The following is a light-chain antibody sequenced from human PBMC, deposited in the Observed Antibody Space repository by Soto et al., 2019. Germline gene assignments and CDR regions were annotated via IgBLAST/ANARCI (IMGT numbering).Light chain of an antibody. CDR1: QSISSW. V-gene: IGKV1-5*01. J-gene: IGKJ1*01. Sequence: DIQMTQSPSTLSASVGDRVTITCRASQSISSWLAWYQQKPGKAPKLLIYDASYLERGVPSRFSGSGSGTEFTLTISSLQPDDLATYYGQQYNSFWTCGQGTKVES. CDR2: DAS. CDR3: QQYNSFWT.